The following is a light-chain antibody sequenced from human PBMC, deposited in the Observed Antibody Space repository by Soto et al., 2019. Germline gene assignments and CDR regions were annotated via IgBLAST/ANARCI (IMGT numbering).Light chain of an antibody. Sequence: DIQMTQSPSTLSASVGDRVTITCRASQSIGTYLNWYQQNPGKAPKLLIHAASSLQSGVPSRFSGSGSETDFTLTISSLQPEDIASYYCQQSYSTPYTFGQGTKVDIK. CDR2: AAS. CDR3: QQSYSTPYT. J-gene: IGKJ2*01. V-gene: IGKV1-39*01. CDR1: QSIGTY.